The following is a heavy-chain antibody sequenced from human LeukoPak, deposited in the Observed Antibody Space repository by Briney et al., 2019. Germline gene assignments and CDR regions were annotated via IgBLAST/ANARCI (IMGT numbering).Heavy chain of an antibody. CDR1: GFTFSSYA. CDR2: ISYDGSNK. V-gene: IGHV3-30-3*01. Sequence: GGSLRLSCAASGFTFSSYAMHWVRQAPGKGLEWVAVISYDGSNKYYADSVKGRFTISRDNSKNTLYLQMNSLRAEDTAVYYCARVGPYDFWSGYYITQGVFDYWGQGTLVTVSS. CDR3: ARVGPYDFWSGYYITQGVFDY. J-gene: IGHJ4*02. D-gene: IGHD3-3*01.